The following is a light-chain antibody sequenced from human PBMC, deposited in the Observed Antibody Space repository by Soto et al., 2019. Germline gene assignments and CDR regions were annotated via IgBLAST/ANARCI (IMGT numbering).Light chain of an antibody. CDR2: AAS. CDR3: QQYGSSPRT. J-gene: IGKJ1*01. CDR1: QSVSNNY. Sequence: IVLTQSPGTLSLSPGDTAALSCRASQSVSNNYLAWYQQKPGQAPRLLIFAASSRATGIPDRFSGSASGTDFTLTISRLEPEDFAVYYCQQYGSSPRTFGQGTKVEIK. V-gene: IGKV3-20*01.